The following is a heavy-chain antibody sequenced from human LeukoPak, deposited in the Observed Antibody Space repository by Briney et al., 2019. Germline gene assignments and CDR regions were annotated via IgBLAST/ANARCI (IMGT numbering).Heavy chain of an antibody. CDR1: GFTFSSYS. Sequence: GGSLRLSCAASGFTFSSYSMNWVRQAPGKGLEWVSSISSSSSYIYYADSVKGRFTISRDNAKNSLYLQMNSLRAEDTAVYYCASFCSSTSCYPWGQGTLVTVSS. CDR2: ISSSSSYI. D-gene: IGHD2-2*01. CDR3: ASFCSSTSCYP. J-gene: IGHJ5*02. V-gene: IGHV3-21*01.